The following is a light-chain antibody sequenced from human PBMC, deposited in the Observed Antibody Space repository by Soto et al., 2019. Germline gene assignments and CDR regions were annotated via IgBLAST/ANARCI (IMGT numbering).Light chain of an antibody. Sequence: QSALTQPPSASGSPGQSVTISCTGTSSDVGGYNYVSWYQQHPGKAPKLMIYEVSKRPSGVPDRFSVSKSGNTASLPVSGLQAEDEADYYCRSYAGSNTFVVFGGGTKLTVL. CDR3: RSYAGSNTFVV. CDR2: EVS. V-gene: IGLV2-8*01. CDR1: SSDVGGYNY. J-gene: IGLJ2*01.